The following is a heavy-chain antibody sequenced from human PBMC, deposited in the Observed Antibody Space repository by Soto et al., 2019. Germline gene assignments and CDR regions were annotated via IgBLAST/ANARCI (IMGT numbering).Heavy chain of an antibody. CDR1: GGSISSGTW. D-gene: IGHD2-2*01. Sequence: QVQLQESGPGLVKPSGTLSLTCAVSGGSISSGTWWSWVRQSPGRGLEWIGEIYHSGSPNYNPSLKRRVTMSVDKSQNPFSLSLSSVPAADSALYYCARRIPAAPNWFDPWGQGTLVTVSS. V-gene: IGHV4-4*02. CDR3: ARRIPAAPNWFDP. CDR2: IYHSGSP. J-gene: IGHJ5*02.